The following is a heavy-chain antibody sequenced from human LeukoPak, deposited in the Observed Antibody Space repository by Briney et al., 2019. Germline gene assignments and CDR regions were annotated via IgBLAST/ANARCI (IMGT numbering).Heavy chain of an antibody. J-gene: IGHJ3*02. CDR2: INHSGST. CDR3: ARGKVLRFLEWLFPIHQGARGGAFDI. D-gene: IGHD3-3*01. Sequence: PSETLSLTCAVYGGSFSGYYWSWIRQPPGKGLEWIGEINHSGSTNYNPSLKSRVTISVDTSKNQFSLKLSSVTAADTAVYYCARGKVLRFLEWLFPIHQGARGGAFDIWGQGTMVTVSS. CDR1: GGSFSGYY. V-gene: IGHV4-34*01.